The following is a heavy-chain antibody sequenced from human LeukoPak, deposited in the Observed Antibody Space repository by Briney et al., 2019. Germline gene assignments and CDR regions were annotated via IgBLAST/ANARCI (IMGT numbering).Heavy chain of an antibody. CDR1: GGSISSYY. D-gene: IGHD1-26*01. CDR2: IYYSGST. J-gene: IGHJ4*02. CDR3: ARTIVGAKTFDY. Sequence: SETLSLTCTVSGGSISSYYWSWLRQPPGKGLEWIGYIYYSGSTNYNPSLTSRVTISVDTSKNQFSLKLSSVTAADAAVYYCARTIVGAKTFDYWGQGTLVTVSS. V-gene: IGHV4-59*01.